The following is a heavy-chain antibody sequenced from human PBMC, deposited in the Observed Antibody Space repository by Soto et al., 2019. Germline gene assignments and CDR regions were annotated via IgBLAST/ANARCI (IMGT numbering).Heavy chain of an antibody. Sequence: SETLSLTCGVSGDSISNSRFYWAWIRQPPGEGLEWIGSIYHTGNAYYNPSLKSRVTISVDTSKNQFSLKVTSVTAADTAVYYCARELYSSGWRPRNAFDIWGQGTMVTVSS. CDR3: ARELYSSGWRPRNAFDI. D-gene: IGHD6-19*01. CDR2: IYHTGNA. V-gene: IGHV4-39*07. CDR1: GDSISNSRFY. J-gene: IGHJ3*02.